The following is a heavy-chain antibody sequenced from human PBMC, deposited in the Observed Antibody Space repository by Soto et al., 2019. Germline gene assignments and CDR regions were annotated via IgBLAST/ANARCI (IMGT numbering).Heavy chain of an antibody. CDR1: GGSISSYY. D-gene: IGHD6-13*01. J-gene: IGHJ6*02. V-gene: IGHV4-59*08. Sequence: SETLSLTCTVSGGSISSYYWSWIRQPPGKGLEWIGSIYYSGSTNYNPSLKSRVTISVDTSKNQFSLKLSSVTAADTAVYYCARRSSSSWYGYYYYGMDVWGQGTTVTVSS. CDR2: IYYSGST. CDR3: ARRSSSSWYGYYYYGMDV.